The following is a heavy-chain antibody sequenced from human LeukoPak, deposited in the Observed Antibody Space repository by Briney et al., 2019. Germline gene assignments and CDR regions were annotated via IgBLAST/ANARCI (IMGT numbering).Heavy chain of an antibody. D-gene: IGHD5-12*01. CDR3: ARNLWLEEIDY. V-gene: IGHV1-18*01. J-gene: IGHJ4*02. CDR2: ISACNGNT. CDR1: GYTFSTYG. Sequence: GASVKVSCKASGYTFSTYGISWVRQAPGQGLEWMGWISACNGNTFNAQKFQGRITMTTDTSTSTAYMELRSLRSDDTAMYYCARNLWLEEIDYWGQGTLVTVSS.